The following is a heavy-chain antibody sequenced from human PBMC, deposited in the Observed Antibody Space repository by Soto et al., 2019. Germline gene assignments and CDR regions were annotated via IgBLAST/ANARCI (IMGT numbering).Heavy chain of an antibody. D-gene: IGHD3-16*02. CDR3: ARDSVITFGGVIVIPFFDY. V-gene: IGHV3-21*01. CDR1: GFTFSSYS. CDR2: ISSSSSYI. Sequence: EVQLVESGGGLVKPGGSLRLSCAASGFTFSSYSMNWVRQAPGKGLEWVSSISSSSSYIYYADSVKGRFTISRDNAKNSLYLQMTSLRAEDTAVYYCARDSVITFGGVIVIPFFDYWGQGTLVTVSS. J-gene: IGHJ4*02.